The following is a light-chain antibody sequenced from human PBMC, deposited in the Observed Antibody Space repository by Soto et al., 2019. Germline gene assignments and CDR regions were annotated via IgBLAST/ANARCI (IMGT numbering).Light chain of an antibody. CDR2: GAS. CDR3: QQYHNWPAT. Sequence: EIVMTQSPATLSVSPEERATLSCRASQSVSSDFAWYQQKPGQAPRLLIYGASTRVTGIPARFSGSGSGTEFTLPFSSLQSEDFAVYYCQQYHNWPATFGQGTKLEIK. J-gene: IGKJ2*01. CDR1: QSVSSD. V-gene: IGKV3-15*01.